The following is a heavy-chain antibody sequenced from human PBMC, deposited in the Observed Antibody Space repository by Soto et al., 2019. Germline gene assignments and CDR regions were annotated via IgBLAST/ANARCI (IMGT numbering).Heavy chain of an antibody. CDR1: GYTFTGYY. Sequence: ASVKVSCKASGYTFTGYYMHWVRQAPGQGLEWMGWINPNSGGTNYAQKFQGWVTMTRDTSISTAYMELSRLRSDDTAVYYCARGFYYYYYGMDVWSQGTTVTVS. CDR2: INPNSGGT. V-gene: IGHV1-2*04. J-gene: IGHJ6*02. CDR3: ARGFYYYYYGMDV.